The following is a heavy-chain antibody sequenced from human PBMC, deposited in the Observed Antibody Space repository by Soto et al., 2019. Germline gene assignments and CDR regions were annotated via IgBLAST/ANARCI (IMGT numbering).Heavy chain of an antibody. V-gene: IGHV3-15*07. CDR1: GFSFKNAW. D-gene: IGHD3-10*01. J-gene: IGHJ4*01. Sequence: EVELVESGGGLVKPGGSLTLSCAASGFSFKNAWMNWVRQAPGKGLEWVGRIKNKNDGGTTDYAAFVKGRFTISRDALENTLYLHMIGLKTEDTGVYFCTGLWFGEIYNYWGQGSLVTVSS. CDR3: TGLWFGEIYNY. CDR2: IKNKNDGGTT.